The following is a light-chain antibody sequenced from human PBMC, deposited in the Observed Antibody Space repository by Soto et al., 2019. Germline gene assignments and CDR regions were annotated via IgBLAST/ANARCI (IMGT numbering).Light chain of an antibody. V-gene: IGKV3-15*01. CDR3: HQYNNWPPWT. Sequence: MTQSPSTLSASVGDRVTITCRASQSISSNLAWYQQKPGQAPRLLIYDASTRATGIPARFSGSGSGTEFTLTISSLQSEDFAVYYRHQYNNWPPWTFGQGTKVEIK. J-gene: IGKJ1*01. CDR2: DAS. CDR1: QSISSN.